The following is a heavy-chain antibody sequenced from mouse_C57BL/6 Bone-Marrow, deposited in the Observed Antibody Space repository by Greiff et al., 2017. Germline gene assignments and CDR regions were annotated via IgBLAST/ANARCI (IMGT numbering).Heavy chain of an antibody. V-gene: IGHV14-4*01. D-gene: IGHD4-1*02. CDR3: ATDNWDDAY. CDR1: GFNIKDDY. J-gene: IGHJ3*01. Sequence: EVQVVESGAELVRPGASVKLSCTASGFNIKDDYMPWVKQRPEQGLEWIGWIDPENGDTEYASKFQGKATITADTSSNTAYLQISSLTSEDTAVYYCATDNWDDAYGGRGTLVTVSA. CDR2: IDPENGDT.